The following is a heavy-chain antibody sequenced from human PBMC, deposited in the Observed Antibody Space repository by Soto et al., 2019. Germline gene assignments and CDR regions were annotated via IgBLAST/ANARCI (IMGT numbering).Heavy chain of an antibody. CDR1: GFTFSSYA. V-gene: IGHV3-23*01. D-gene: IGHD4-17*01. CDR2: VGTGGTA. J-gene: IGHJ3*02. CDR3: ARENYGDYGDAFDI. Sequence: GGSLRLSCAASGFTFSSYAMSWVRQAPGKGLEWVSAVGTGGTAYYADSVKGRFTISRDNSKNTLYLQMNSLRAEDTAVYYCARENYGDYGDAFDIWGQGTMVTVSS.